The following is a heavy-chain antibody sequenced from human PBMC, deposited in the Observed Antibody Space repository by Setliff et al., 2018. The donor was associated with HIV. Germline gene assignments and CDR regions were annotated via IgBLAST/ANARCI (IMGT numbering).Heavy chain of an antibody. D-gene: IGHD6-13*01. CDR2: IHYSGST. J-gene: IGHJ6*03. CDR1: GASISSHY. CDR3: ARNALSSSWILVEPDHFYMDV. Sequence: PSETLSLTCSVSGASISSHYWSWIRQPPGKGLEWIGYIHYSGSTNYKPSLRSRITISVDTSKNQFTLKVRSVTAADTAVYFCARNALSSSWILVEPDHFYMDVWGNGTTVTVSS. V-gene: IGHV4-59*11.